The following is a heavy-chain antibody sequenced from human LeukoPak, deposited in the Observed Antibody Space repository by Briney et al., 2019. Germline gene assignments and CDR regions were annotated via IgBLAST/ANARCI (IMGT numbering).Heavy chain of an antibody. V-gene: IGHV3-21*01. Sequence: GGPLRLSCPTSGFAFSNSCMNWVRQAPGKGLEWLSSVVSTSRHIVYADSVKGRFTISRENANNALYLQMDSLGIDDTAVYYCTKDRGEVATPATRGQDYWGQGTLVTVSS. J-gene: IGHJ4*02. D-gene: IGHD2-15*01. CDR1: GFAFSNSC. CDR2: VVSTSRHI. CDR3: TKDRGEVATPATRGQDY.